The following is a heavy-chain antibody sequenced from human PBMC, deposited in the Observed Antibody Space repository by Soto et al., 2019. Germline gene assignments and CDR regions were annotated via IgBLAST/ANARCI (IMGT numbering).Heavy chain of an antibody. CDR3: ARQRPTDGRWEFSNYYGMDV. J-gene: IGHJ6*04. Sequence: PSETLSLTCAVSGGSFRGFYWTWIRQSPGKGLEWLGDINHVGITNYNPSLKSRVSIPVDTSKSQFSLKLSSVTAADTAVYYCARQRPTDGRWEFSNYYGMDVWGEGTPVTVSS. V-gene: IGHV4-34*01. CDR2: INHVGIT. CDR1: GGSFRGFY. D-gene: IGHD1-26*01.